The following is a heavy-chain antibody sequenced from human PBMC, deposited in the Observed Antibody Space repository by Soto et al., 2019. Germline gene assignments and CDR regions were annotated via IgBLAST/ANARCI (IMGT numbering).Heavy chain of an antibody. Sequence: SVKVSCKASGGTFSSYAISWVRQAPGQGLEWMGGLIPIFGTANYAQKFQGRVTITADESTSTAYMELSSLRSEDTAVYYCARRGYSGYDPYGMDVWGQGTTVTVSS. CDR2: LIPIFGTA. D-gene: IGHD5-12*01. CDR3: ARRGYSGYDPYGMDV. CDR1: GGTFSSYA. J-gene: IGHJ6*02. V-gene: IGHV1-69*13.